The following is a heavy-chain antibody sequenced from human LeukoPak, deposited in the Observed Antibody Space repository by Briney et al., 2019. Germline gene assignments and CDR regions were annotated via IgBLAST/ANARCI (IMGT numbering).Heavy chain of an antibody. V-gene: IGHV5-51*01. CDR1: GYSITNYW. J-gene: IGHJ4*02. Sequence: GESLKISCKGSGYSITNYWIAWVRPMPGKGLEWMGIIYPGDSDTRYSPSFQGQVAISADKSITTAYLQWSSLKASDTAIYYCARRGPAATFDYWGQGTLVTVSS. CDR2: IYPGDSDT. D-gene: IGHD2-15*01. CDR3: ARRGPAATFDY.